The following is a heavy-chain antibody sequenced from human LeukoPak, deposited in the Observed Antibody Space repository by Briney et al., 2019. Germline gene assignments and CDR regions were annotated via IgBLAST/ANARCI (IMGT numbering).Heavy chain of an antibody. J-gene: IGHJ4*02. Sequence: SETLSLTCTVSGGYISTYYWSWIRQPPGKGLEWIGYIYYSRSTNYNPSLKSRVTISVDTSKNQFSLKLSSVTTADTAVYYCARSEEGGLLHFDYWGQGTLVTVSS. D-gene: IGHD2-15*01. CDR3: ARSEEGGLLHFDY. CDR1: GGYISTYY. CDR2: IYYSRST. V-gene: IGHV4-59*01.